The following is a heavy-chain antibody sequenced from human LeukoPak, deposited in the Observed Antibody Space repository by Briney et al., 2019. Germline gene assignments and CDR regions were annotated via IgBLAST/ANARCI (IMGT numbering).Heavy chain of an antibody. CDR3: AKDYYGSGSYPFVY. V-gene: IGHV3-23*01. CDR2: ISGSGGST. J-gene: IGHJ4*02. D-gene: IGHD3-10*01. Sequence: GGSLRLSCAASGFTFSSYGMSWVRQAPGKGLEWVSVISGSGGSTYYADSVKGRFTISRDNSKNTLYLQMNSLRAEDTAVYYCAKDYYGSGSYPFVYWGQGTLVTVSS. CDR1: GFTFSSYG.